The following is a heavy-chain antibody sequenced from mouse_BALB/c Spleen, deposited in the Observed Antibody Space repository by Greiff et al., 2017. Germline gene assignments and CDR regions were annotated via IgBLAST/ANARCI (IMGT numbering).Heavy chain of an antibody. CDR3: AREGLRPWFAY. CDR2: ISSGSSTI. Sequence: EVKLMESGGGLVQPGGSRTLSCAASGFTFSSFGMHWVRQAPEKGLEWVAYISSGSSTIYYADTVKGRFTISRDNTKNTLFLQMTSLRSEDTAMYYCAREGLRPWFAYWGQGTLVTVSA. D-gene: IGHD2-4*01. CDR1: GFTFSSFG. V-gene: IGHV5-17*02. J-gene: IGHJ3*01.